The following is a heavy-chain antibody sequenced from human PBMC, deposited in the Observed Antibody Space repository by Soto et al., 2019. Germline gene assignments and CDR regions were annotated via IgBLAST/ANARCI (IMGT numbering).Heavy chain of an antibody. CDR2: IYSGGST. D-gene: IGHD4-4*01. Sequence: GWSLRLSCAASVFTFISYEMNWVRQAPGKGLEWVSVIYSGGSTYYADSVKGRFTISRDNSKNTLYLQMNSLRAEDTAVYYCARDIKVRTVATFYYGMDVWGQGTTVTVSS. CDR3: ARDIKVRTVATFYYGMDV. CDR1: VFTFISYE. J-gene: IGHJ6*02. V-gene: IGHV3-53*01.